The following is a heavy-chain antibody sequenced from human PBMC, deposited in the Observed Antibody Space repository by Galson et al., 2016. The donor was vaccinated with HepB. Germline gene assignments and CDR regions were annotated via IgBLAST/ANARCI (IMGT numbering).Heavy chain of an antibody. J-gene: IGHJ4*02. V-gene: IGHV3-7*03. D-gene: IGHD6-13*01. CDR2: INQDGSEK. CDR1: GFTFSIYW. CDR3: ARETRGDSSQADY. Sequence: LRLSCAASGFTFSIYWMSWVRQAPGKGLEWVANINQDGSEKYYVDSVKGRFTISRDNAKNSLYLQMNSLRAEDTAVYYCARETRGDSSQADYWGQGTLVTVSS.